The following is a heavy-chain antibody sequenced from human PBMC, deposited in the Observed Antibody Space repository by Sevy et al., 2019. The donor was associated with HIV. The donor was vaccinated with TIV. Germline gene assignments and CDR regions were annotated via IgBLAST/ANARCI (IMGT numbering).Heavy chain of an antibody. CDR3: ATHGEYEPFDP. D-gene: IGHD3-10*01. CDR1: GGSFSGYY. J-gene: IGHJ5*02. CDR2: INHSGTT. V-gene: IGHV4-34*01. Sequence: SETLSLTCAVYGGSFSGYYWSWIRQPPGKGLEWIGEINHSGTTKYNPSLKSRVTISIDTSKNQFSLGLSSVTAADTAVYYCATHGEYEPFDPWGQGTLVTVSS.